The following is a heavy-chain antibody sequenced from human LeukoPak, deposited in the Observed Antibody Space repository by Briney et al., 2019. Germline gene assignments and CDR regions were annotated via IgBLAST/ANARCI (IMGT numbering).Heavy chain of an antibody. D-gene: IGHD5-24*01. V-gene: IGHV3-74*01. CDR1: GFIFSSYW. CDR2: INTGGSTT. Sequence: SGGSLRLSCAASGFIFSSYWMSWVRQAPGKGLVWVSRINTGGSTTDYADSVKGRFTISRDNAKNTLYLQMNSLRAEDTAVYYCSRDLRGRDDYWGQGILVIVSS. CDR3: SRDLRGRDDY. J-gene: IGHJ4*02.